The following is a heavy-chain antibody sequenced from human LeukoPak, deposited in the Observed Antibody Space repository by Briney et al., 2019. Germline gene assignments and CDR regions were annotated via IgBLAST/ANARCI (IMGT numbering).Heavy chain of an antibody. V-gene: IGHV3-7*01. Sequence: GGSLRLSCAASGFTFSSYWMTWVRQAPGKGLEWLANIKQDGGDKYYVDSVKGQFTISRDNARNSLYLQLNSLRAEDTAVYYCARGPPPGYYGSGSYPTFFDYWGQGTLVTVSS. CDR1: GFTFSSYW. J-gene: IGHJ4*02. CDR3: ARGPPPGYYGSGSYPTFFDY. CDR2: IKQDGGDK. D-gene: IGHD3-10*01.